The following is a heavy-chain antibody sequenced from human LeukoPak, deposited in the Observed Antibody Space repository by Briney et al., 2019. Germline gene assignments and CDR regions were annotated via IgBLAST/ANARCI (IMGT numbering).Heavy chain of an antibody. CDR1: GYTFTSYG. CDR2: SSAYNANK. CDR3: ARDGTYYYDSSGYYGGTD. Sequence: ASVKVSCKASGYTFTSYGISWVRQAPGQGLEWMGWSSAYNANKKYAQKFQGRVTMTRDTSTSTVYMELSSLRSEDTAVYYCARDGTYYYDSSGYYGGTDWGQGTLVTVSS. D-gene: IGHD3-22*01. J-gene: IGHJ4*02. V-gene: IGHV1-18*01.